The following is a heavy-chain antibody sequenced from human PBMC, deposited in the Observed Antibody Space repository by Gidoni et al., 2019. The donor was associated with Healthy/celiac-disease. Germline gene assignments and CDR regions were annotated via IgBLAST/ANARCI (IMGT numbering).Heavy chain of an antibody. Sequence: QVQLQESGPGLLKPSQTLSLHCTVYGGSISSGGYYWSWIRPHPGNGLAWIGSIYYSGSTYYNPSLKSRVTISVDTSKNQFSLKLSSVTAADTAVYYCARDNSSGYYGMDVWGQGTTVTVSS. J-gene: IGHJ6*02. CDR3: ARDNSSGYYGMDV. D-gene: IGHD3-22*01. CDR1: GGSISSGGYY. V-gene: IGHV4-31*03. CDR2: IYYSGST.